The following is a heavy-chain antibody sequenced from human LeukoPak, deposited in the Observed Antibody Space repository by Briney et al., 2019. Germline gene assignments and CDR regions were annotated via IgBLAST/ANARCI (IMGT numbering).Heavy chain of an antibody. Sequence: ASVKVSCKASGYTFIGYYMHWVRQAPGQGLEWMGRINPNSGGTNYAQKFQGRVTMTRDTSISTAYMELSRLRSDDTAVYYCASTLWFGELRFDYWGQGTLVTVSS. V-gene: IGHV1-2*06. CDR1: GYTFIGYY. CDR2: INPNSGGT. D-gene: IGHD3-10*01. CDR3: ASTLWFGELRFDY. J-gene: IGHJ4*02.